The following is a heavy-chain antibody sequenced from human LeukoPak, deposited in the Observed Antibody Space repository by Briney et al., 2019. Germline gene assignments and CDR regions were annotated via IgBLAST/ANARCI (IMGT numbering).Heavy chain of an antibody. Sequence: PSETLSLTCAVYGGSFSGYYWSWIRQPPGKGLEWIGEINHSGGTNYNPSLKSRVTISVDTSKNQFSLKLSSVTAADTAVYYCARTTSGYWGQGTLVTVSS. CDR2: INHSGGT. J-gene: IGHJ4*02. D-gene: IGHD1-14*01. CDR3: ARTTSGY. CDR1: GGSFSGYY. V-gene: IGHV4-34*01.